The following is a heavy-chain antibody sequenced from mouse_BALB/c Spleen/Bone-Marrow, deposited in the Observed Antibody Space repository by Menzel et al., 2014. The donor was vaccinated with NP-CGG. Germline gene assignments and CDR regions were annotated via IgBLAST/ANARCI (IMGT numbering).Heavy chain of an antibody. CDR2: TYPGNNDS. CDR1: GSTFTSCW. D-gene: IGHD2-1*01. Sequence: VHVKQSGTVLARPGASVKMSCKASGSTFTSCWMHWVKQRPGQGLEWIGATYPGNNDSRYNQKFNDKAKLTAVTSTNTAYMELSSLTYEDSAVYYCAGYGNYFFDYWGQGTTLTVSS. CDR3: AGYGNYFFDY. V-gene: IGHV1-5*01. J-gene: IGHJ2*01.